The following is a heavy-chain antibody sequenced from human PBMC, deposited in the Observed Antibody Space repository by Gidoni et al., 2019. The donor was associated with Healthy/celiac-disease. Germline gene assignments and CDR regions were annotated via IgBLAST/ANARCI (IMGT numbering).Heavy chain of an antibody. V-gene: IGHV4-39*01. Sequence: QLQLQESGPGLVKPSETLSLTCTVSGGSISSSSYYWGWIRQPPGKGLEWIGSSYYSGRTYYNPSVKSRVTIAVDTSKNQFSLKLSAVTAADTAVYYCARLRWLDAFDIWGQGTMVTVSS. J-gene: IGHJ3*02. D-gene: IGHD6-19*01. CDR2: SYYSGRT. CDR1: GGSISSSSYY. CDR3: ARLRWLDAFDI.